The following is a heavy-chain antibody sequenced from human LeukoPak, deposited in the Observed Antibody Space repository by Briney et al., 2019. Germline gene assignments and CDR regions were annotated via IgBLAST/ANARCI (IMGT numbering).Heavy chain of an antibody. CDR3: ARRERRGGSYFFY. CDR1: GYTFTTYY. V-gene: IGHV1-46*01. CDR2: INPSGGST. D-gene: IGHD1-26*01. Sequence: ASVKVSCKASGYTFTTYYMHWVRQAPGQGLEWMGIINPSGGSTNYAQKFQGRVTMTRDTSTSTVYMELSSLRAEDTAVYYCARRERRGGSYFFYWGQGTLVTVSS. J-gene: IGHJ4*02.